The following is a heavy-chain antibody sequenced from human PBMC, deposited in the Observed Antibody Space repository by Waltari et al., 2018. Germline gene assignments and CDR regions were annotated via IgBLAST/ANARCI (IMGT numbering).Heavy chain of an antibody. D-gene: IGHD2-2*02. J-gene: IGHJ4*02. CDR1: GFTFGTFG. CDR3: AKDAFGNTYLDF. CDR2: IWFDGSDK. V-gene: IGHV3-30*02. Sequence: QVNLVESGGGVVQPGGSMRLSCATSGFTFGTFGMHWVSQAPGKGLEWVALIWFDGSDKFYADSVRGRFTISRDNSARTLYLDMDSLRLDDTAMYYCAKDAFGNTYLDFWGQGTLVTVSS.